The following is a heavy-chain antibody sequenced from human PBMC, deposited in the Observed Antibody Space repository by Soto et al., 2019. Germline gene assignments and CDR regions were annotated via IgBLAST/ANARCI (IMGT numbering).Heavy chain of an antibody. V-gene: IGHV3-33*01. J-gene: IGHJ4*02. CDR3: TRDPNSHCSGGICYLDY. Sequence: GGSLRLSCAASGFTFSSYGMHWVRQAPGKGLEWMALIWYDGSNKYYADSVKGRFTISRDNSKNTLYLQMNSLRAEDTAVYYCTRDPNSHCSGGICYLDYWGQGTLVTVSS. CDR1: GFTFSSYG. CDR2: IWYDGSNK. D-gene: IGHD2-15*01.